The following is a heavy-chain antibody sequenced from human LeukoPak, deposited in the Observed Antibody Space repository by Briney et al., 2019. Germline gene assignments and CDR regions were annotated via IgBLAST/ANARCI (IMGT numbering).Heavy chain of an antibody. CDR1: CRSSRSCVYY. V-gene: IGHV4-31*03. Sequence: SQTLSLTCTVSCRSSRSCVYYCSLIPQHPGKHLQPIWYVYYGGSLYSNPSLKRRLTLSVDISKNQFPLKLSSVTAADTAVYYCARGVKGLRGAFDIWGQGTMVTVSS. J-gene: IGHJ3*02. D-gene: IGHD3-10*01. CDR2: VYYGGSL. CDR3: ARGVKGLRGAFDI.